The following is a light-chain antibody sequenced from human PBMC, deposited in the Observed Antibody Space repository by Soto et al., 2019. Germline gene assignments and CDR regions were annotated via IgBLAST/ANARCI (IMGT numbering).Light chain of an antibody. CDR2: DAS. CDR1: QSVSSY. J-gene: IGKJ5*01. CDR3: QQRSNWRIT. V-gene: IGKV3-11*01. Sequence: EIVMTQSPATLSVSPWERATLSCRASQSVSSYLAWYQQKPGQAPRLLIYDASNRATGIPARFSGSGSGTDFTLTISSLEPEDFAVYYCQQRSNWRITFGQGTRLEI.